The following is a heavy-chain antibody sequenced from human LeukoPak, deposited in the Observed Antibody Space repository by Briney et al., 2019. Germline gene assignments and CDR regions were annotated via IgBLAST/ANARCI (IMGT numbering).Heavy chain of an antibody. CDR3: AAISSGWYEDY. J-gene: IGHJ4*02. D-gene: IGHD6-19*01. V-gene: IGHV1-58*02. CDR1: GFTFTSSA. Sequence: ASVKVSCKXSGFTFTSSAMQWVRQARGQRLEGIGWIVVGSCNTNYAQKFQERVTITRDMSTSTAYMELSSLRSEDTAVYYCAAISSGWYEDYWGQGTLVTVSS. CDR2: IVVGSCNT.